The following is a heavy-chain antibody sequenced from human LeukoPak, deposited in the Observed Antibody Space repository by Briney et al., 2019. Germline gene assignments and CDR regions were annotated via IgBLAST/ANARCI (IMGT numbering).Heavy chain of an antibody. V-gene: IGHV3-23*01. CDR2: ISGSGGST. CDR1: GFTFSSYA. Sequence: GGSLRLSCAASGFTFSSYAMSWVRQAPGKGLEWVSAISGSGGSTYYADSVKGRFTTSRDNAKNSLYLQMNSLRAEDTALYYCASTIFGGFDPWGQGTLVTVSS. D-gene: IGHD3-3*01. J-gene: IGHJ5*02. CDR3: ASTIFGGFDP.